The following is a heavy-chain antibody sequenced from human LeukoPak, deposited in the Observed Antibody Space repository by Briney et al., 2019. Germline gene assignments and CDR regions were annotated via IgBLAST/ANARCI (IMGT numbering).Heavy chain of an antibody. J-gene: IGHJ4*02. V-gene: IGHV4-4*07. CDR1: GGSISRYS. D-gene: IGHD4-23*01. Sequence: SETLSLTCTVSGGSISRYSWNWIRQPAGKGLEWIGRIYSSASTNYNPSLKSRVTVSVDTSNNQFSLKLSSVTAADTAVYYCARGIYGGDLFDYWGQGILVTVSS. CDR2: IYSSAST. CDR3: ARGIYGGDLFDY.